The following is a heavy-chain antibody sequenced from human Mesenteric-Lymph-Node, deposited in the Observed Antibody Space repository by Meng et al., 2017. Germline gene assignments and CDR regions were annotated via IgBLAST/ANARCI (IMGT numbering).Heavy chain of an antibody. CDR1: GGSISSGDYY. CDR2: IYYSGST. Sequence: QVQLQESGPGLVPPSQTLSLTCTVSGGSISSGDYYWSWIRQPPGKGLEWIGYIYYSGSTYYNPSLKSRVTISVDTSKNQFSLKLRFVTAADTAVYYCAREGRSHQVGVSVYWGQGNLVTVSS. J-gene: IGHJ4*02. CDR3: AREGRSHQVGVSVY. D-gene: IGHD2-21*01. V-gene: IGHV4-30-4*01.